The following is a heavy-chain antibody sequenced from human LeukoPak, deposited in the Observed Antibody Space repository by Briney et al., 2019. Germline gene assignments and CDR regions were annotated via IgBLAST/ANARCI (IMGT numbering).Heavy chain of an antibody. CDR2: IYYSGST. V-gene: IGHV4-59*01. Sequence: SETLSLTCTVSGGPISSYYWSWIQQPPGKGLHWIGYIYYSGSTNYNPSLKSRVTISVDTSKNQFSLKLSSVTAADTAVYYCARVDPDSSSTLEVFDYWGQGTLVTVSS. D-gene: IGHD6-6*01. J-gene: IGHJ4*02. CDR1: GGPISSYY. CDR3: ARVDPDSSSTLEVFDY.